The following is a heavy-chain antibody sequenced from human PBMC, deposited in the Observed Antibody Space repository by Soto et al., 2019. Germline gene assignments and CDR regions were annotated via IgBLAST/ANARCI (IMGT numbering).Heavy chain of an antibody. D-gene: IGHD3-9*01. CDR3: APRRGDLLTGHYYFDY. Sequence: QITLKESGPTLVKPTQTLTLTCTFSGFSLNTRGVGVGWIRQPPGKALEWLALISWDGEKRYSPSLKSRLTTTKDTSENQVVLTMTSIDPVDTATYYCAPRRGDLLTGHYYFDYWGQGTLVTVSS. CDR1: GFSLNTRGVG. V-gene: IGHV2-5*02. CDR2: ISWDGEK. J-gene: IGHJ4*02.